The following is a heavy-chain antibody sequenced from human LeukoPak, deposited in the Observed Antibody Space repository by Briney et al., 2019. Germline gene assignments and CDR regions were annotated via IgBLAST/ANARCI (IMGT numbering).Heavy chain of an antibody. CDR2: ISGDGGST. CDR1: GFTFDDYA. J-gene: IGHJ3*02. D-gene: IGHD3-22*01. V-gene: IGHV3-43*02. Sequence: GGSLRLSCAASGFTFDDYAMQWVRQAPGKGLEWVSLISGDGGSTYYADSVKGRFTISRDNSKNSLYLQMNSLRTEDTALYYCAKDYHITMIVVVINYAFDIWGQGTMVTVSS. CDR3: AKDYHITMIVVVINYAFDI.